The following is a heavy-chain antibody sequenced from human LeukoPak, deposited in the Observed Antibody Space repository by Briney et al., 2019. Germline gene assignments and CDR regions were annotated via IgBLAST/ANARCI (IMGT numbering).Heavy chain of an antibody. V-gene: IGHV4-61*01. CDR1: GGSISSSSYY. D-gene: IGHD6-19*01. CDR3: ASMTSSGWYAAGYYFDY. Sequence: SETLSLTCTVSGGSISSSSYYWSWIRQPPVKGLEWIGYIYFSGSTNYNPSLKRRVTISVDTSKNQFSLKMSSVTAADTAVYYCASMTSSGWYAAGYYFDYWGQGTLVTVSS. J-gene: IGHJ4*02. CDR2: IYFSGST.